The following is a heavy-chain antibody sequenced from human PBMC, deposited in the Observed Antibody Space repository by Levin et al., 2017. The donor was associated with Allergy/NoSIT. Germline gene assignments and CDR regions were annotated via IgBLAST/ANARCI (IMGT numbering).Heavy chain of an antibody. D-gene: IGHD3-16*02. Sequence: GESLKISCVASGFTFTSFWMTWVRQAPGKGLEWVANIKQDGSETYYVDSVKGRFTIPRDNAKNSVYLQMNSLRVDDTAVYYCAREEGWGYHYGMDVWGQGTTVTVSS. CDR3: AREEGWGYHYGMDV. CDR2: IKQDGSET. J-gene: IGHJ6*02. CDR1: GFTFTSFW. V-gene: IGHV3-7*01.